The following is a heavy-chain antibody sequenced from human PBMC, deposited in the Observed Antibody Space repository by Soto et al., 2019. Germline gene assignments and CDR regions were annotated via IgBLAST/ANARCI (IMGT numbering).Heavy chain of an antibody. D-gene: IGHD5-18*01. CDR3: ARDPLWGTAMVLWYFDL. CDR2: ISYDGSNK. J-gene: IGHJ2*01. Sequence: PWGSLRLSCAASGFTFSSYAMHWVRKATGKGLEWVAVISYDGSNKYYADSVKGRFTISRDNSKNTLYLQMNSLRAEDTAVYYCARDPLWGTAMVLWYFDLWGRGTLVTVSS. V-gene: IGHV3-30-3*01. CDR1: GFTFSSYA.